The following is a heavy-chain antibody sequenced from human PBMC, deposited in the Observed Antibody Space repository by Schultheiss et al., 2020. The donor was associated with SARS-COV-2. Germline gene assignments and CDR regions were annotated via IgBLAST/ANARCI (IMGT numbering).Heavy chain of an antibody. CDR3: AGGVAARPAPLGMDV. Sequence: SETLSLTCAVSGGSISPYYWSWIRQPPGKGLEWIGYIYFEGNTVYNPSLKSRVTISVDTSKNQFSLKLSSVTAADTAVYYCAGGVAARPAPLGMDVWGQGTTVTVSS. CDR1: GGSISPYY. J-gene: IGHJ6*02. V-gene: IGHV4-59*12. CDR2: IYFEGNT. D-gene: IGHD6-6*01.